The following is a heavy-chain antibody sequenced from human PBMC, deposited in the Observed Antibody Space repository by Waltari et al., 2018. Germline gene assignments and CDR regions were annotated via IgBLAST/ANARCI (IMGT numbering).Heavy chain of an antibody. D-gene: IGHD2-15*01. V-gene: IGHV3-15*01. J-gene: IGHJ4*02. CDR2: IKSKTDGGTT. Sequence: EVQLVESGGGLVKPGGSLRLSCAASGFTFSNAWMSWVRQAPGKGLEWVGRIKSKTDGGTTDYAAPVKGRFTISRDDSKNTLYLQMNSLKTEDTAVYYCTTEGSWGVVVVAATPFDYWGQGTLVTVSS. CDR3: TTEGSWGVVVVAATPFDY. CDR1: GFTFSNAW.